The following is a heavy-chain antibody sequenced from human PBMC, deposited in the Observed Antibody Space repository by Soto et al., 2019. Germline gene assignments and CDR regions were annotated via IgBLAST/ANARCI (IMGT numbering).Heavy chain of an antibody. CDR1: GFTFSDYY. CDR3: ARDSMASTNPKPDYYYYGMDV. Sequence: PWGSLRLSCAASGFTFSDYYMSWIRQAPGKGLEWVSYISSSGSTIYYADSVKGRFTISRDNAKNSLYLQMNSLRAEDTAVYYCARDSMASTNPKPDYYYYGMDVWGQGTTVTVSS. J-gene: IGHJ6*02. CDR2: ISSSGSTI. V-gene: IGHV3-11*01.